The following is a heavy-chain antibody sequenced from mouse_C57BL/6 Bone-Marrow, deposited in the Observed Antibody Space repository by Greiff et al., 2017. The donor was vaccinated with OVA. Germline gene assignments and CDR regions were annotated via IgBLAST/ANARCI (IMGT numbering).Heavy chain of an antibody. CDR2: IDPNSGGT. Sequence: QVQLQQPGAELVKPGASVKLSCKASGYTFTSYWMHWVKQRPGRGLEWIGRIDPNSGGTKYNEKFKSKATLPVDKPSSTAYMQLSSLTSEDSAVYYCAREARYNGNYEYYFDYWGQGTTLTVSS. D-gene: IGHD2-1*01. CDR1: GYTFTSYW. J-gene: IGHJ2*01. CDR3: AREARYNGNYEYYFDY. V-gene: IGHV1-72*01.